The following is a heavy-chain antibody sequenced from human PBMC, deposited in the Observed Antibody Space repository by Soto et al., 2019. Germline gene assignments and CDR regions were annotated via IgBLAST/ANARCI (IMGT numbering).Heavy chain of an antibody. CDR3: AIYHLDSYSYGLDV. CDR2: ISAYNGNT. V-gene: IGHV1-18*01. Sequence: QVQLVQSGAEVKKPGASVKVSCKASGYTFTSYGISWVRQAPGQGLEWMGWISAYNGNTNYAQKLQGRVTMTTDTSTSEAYMELTNLGSDDTAVYDCAIYHLDSYSYGLDVWGQGTPVTVSS. CDR1: GYTFTSYG. J-gene: IGHJ6*02.